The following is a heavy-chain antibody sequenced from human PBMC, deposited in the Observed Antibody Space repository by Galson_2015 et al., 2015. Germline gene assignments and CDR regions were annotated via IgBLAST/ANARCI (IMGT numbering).Heavy chain of an antibody. J-gene: IGHJ6*03. V-gene: IGHV1-3*01. CDR3: ARDNPFGYGSGSYYKPYVDV. CDR1: GYTFTSYA. D-gene: IGHD3-10*01. Sequence: SVKVSCKASGYTFTSYAMHWVRQAPGQRLEWMGWINAGNGNTKYSQKFQGRVTITRDTSASTAYMELSSLRSEDTAVYYCARDNPFGYGSGSYYKPYVDVWGKGTTVTVSS. CDR2: INAGNGNT.